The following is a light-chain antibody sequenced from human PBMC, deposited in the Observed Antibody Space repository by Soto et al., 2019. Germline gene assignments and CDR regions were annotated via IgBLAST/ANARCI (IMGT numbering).Light chain of an antibody. J-gene: IGKJ4*01. V-gene: IGKV2D-29*01. CDR2: EVS. Sequence: DVVLTQTPRSLSVTPGQPASISCKSSQSLLYSDGRTYVYWYLQKPGQPPQLLIHEVSNRFSGVPDRLSGSGSGTDFALKIRRVEAEDVGVYYCMQSIQLPITFGGGTNVEIK. CDR1: QSLLYSDGRTY. CDR3: MQSIQLPIT.